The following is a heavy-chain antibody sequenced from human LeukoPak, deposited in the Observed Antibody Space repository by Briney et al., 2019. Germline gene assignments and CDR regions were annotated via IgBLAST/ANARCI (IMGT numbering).Heavy chain of an antibody. CDR1: GFIFTDYS. CDR2: IDRTGSNI. V-gene: IGHV3-48*01. J-gene: IGHJ4*02. D-gene: IGHD7-27*01. CDR3: ARESYWGSSAKGFDY. Sequence: GGSLRLSCAASGFIFTDYSINWVRQAPGKGLEWISYIDRTGSNIYYADSVKGRFTISRDNAKNSLYLQMNSLRAEDTAVYYCARESYWGSSAKGFDYWGQGTLVTVSS.